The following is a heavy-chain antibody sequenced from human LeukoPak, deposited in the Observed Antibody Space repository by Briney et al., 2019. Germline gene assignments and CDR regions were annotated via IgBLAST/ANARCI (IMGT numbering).Heavy chain of an antibody. Sequence: GGSLRLSCAASGFTFSSYAMHWVRQAPGKGLEYVSAISSNGGSTYYANSVKGRFTISRDDSKNTLYLQMGSLRAEDVAVYYCAREMDIVVVPAATRLDYWGQGTLVTVSS. J-gene: IGHJ4*02. D-gene: IGHD2-2*03. CDR3: AREMDIVVVPAATRLDY. CDR2: ISSNGGST. CDR1: GFTFSSYA. V-gene: IGHV3-64*01.